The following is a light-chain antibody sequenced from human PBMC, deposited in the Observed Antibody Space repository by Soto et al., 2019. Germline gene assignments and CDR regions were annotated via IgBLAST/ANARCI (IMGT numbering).Light chain of an antibody. CDR3: SSYTTSDYV. V-gene: IGLV2-14*03. J-gene: IGLJ1*01. CDR1: SSDVGGYNY. CDR2: DVS. Sequence: QSALTQPASVSGSPGQAITISCTGTSSDVGGYNYVSWYQQHPGKAPKLIIYDVSDRPSGVSNRFSGSKSGNTASLTISGLQAEDEADYYCSSYTTSDYVFGTGTKLTVL.